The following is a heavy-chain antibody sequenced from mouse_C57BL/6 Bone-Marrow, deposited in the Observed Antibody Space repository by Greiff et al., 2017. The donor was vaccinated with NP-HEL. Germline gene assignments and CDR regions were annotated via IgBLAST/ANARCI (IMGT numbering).Heavy chain of an antibody. CDR3: ARRAYYAMDY. V-gene: IGHV1-64*01. CDR2: LHPNSGST. J-gene: IGHJ4*01. D-gene: IGHD3-3*01. CDR1: GYTFTSYW. Sequence: QVQLQQSGAELVKPGASVKLSCKASGYTFTSYWMHWVKPRPGQGLEWIGMLHPNSGSTNYNEKFKSQATLTVDKSSSTAYMQLSSLTSEDSAVYYWARRAYYAMDYWGQGTSVTVSS.